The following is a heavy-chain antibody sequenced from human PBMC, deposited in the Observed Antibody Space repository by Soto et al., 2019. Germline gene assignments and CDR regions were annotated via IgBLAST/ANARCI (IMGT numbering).Heavy chain of an antibody. Sequence: GGSLRLSCAASGFTFSSYAMNWVRQAPGKGLEWVSSISGNASTTYYADSVKGRFTISRDNPKNTLYLQMNSLRAEDTAVYYCARDKRDLRFLEWSYYFDYWGQGTLVTVSS. V-gene: IGHV3-23*01. CDR3: ARDKRDLRFLEWSYYFDY. D-gene: IGHD3-3*01. CDR2: ISGNASTT. J-gene: IGHJ4*02. CDR1: GFTFSSYA.